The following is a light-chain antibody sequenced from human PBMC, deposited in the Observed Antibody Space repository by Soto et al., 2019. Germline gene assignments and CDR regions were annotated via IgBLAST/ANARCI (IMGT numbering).Light chain of an antibody. CDR2: DAS. Sequence: EIVLTQSPATLSLSPGERATLSCRASQSVSSYLAWYQQKPGQAPRLLIYDASNRATGIQARFSGSGSGTDFTLTISSLEPEDFAVYYCQQRSNWPITFGQGTRLEMK. J-gene: IGKJ5*01. V-gene: IGKV3-11*01. CDR3: QQRSNWPIT. CDR1: QSVSSY.